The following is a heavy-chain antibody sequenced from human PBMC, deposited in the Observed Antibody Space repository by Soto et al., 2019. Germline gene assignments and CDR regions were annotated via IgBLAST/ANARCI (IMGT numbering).Heavy chain of an antibody. Sequence: QMQLVQSGPEVKKPGTSVKVSCKASGFTFTNSAVQWVRQARGQRLEWIGWIVVGSGSTDYAQKFQERVTLTREMSTSTAYMELSSLRSEETAVYYCAADKGYSHGYGNYWGQGTLVTVSS. V-gene: IGHV1-58*01. CDR1: GFTFTNSA. J-gene: IGHJ4*02. CDR2: IVVGSGST. CDR3: AADKGYSHGYGNY. D-gene: IGHD5-18*01.